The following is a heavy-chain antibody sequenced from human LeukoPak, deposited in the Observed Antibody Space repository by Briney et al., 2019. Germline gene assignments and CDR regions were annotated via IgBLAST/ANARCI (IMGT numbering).Heavy chain of an antibody. J-gene: IGHJ6*03. Sequence: ASVKVSCKASGYTFTGYYMHWVRQAPGQGLEWMGWINPNSGGTNYAQKFQGWVTMTRDTSISTAYMELRSLRSDDTAVYYCARDPPRPYYDFWSGSSLGAYYYYMDVWGKGTTVTVSS. D-gene: IGHD3-3*01. CDR2: INPNSGGT. CDR3: ARDPPRPYYDFWSGSSLGAYYYYMDV. CDR1: GYTFTGYY. V-gene: IGHV1-2*04.